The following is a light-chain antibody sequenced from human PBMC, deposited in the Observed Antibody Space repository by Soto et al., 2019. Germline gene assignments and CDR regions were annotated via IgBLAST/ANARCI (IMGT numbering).Light chain of an antibody. CDR1: QTVTST. CDR3: QQSDCPPFT. V-gene: IGKV1-39*01. CDR2: AAS. J-gene: IGKJ3*01. Sequence: DIPMTQSPATLSSSIEDRVTLACRASQTVTSTLTRYQQKTGKAPKLLLYAASTLQTGVPSRFNGSGFGTDFTLTISSLQPEDFAIYFCQQSDCPPFTFGPGTRVDFK.